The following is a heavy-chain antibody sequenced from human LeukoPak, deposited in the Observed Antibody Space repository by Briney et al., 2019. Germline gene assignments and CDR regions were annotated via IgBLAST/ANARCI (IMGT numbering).Heavy chain of an antibody. V-gene: IGHV4-39*07. Sequence: SETLSLTCTVSAGSISGSGYYWGWVRQPPGKGLEWIGTLYYTGSTYYNPSLKSRVTISVDTSKNQFSLKLSSVTAADTAVYYCARVRSDYYYYYMDVWGKGTTVTISS. CDR3: ARVRSDYYYYYMDV. J-gene: IGHJ6*03. CDR1: AGSISGSGYY. D-gene: IGHD4-17*01. CDR2: LYYTGST.